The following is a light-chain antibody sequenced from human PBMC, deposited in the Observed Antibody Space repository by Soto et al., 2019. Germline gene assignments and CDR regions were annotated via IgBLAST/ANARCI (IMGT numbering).Light chain of an antibody. CDR1: TSFVGSYNR. J-gene: IGLJ2*01. V-gene: IGLV2-23*01. CDR2: EGN. Sequence: QSALTQPAAASGSPGQSITFSCTGTTSFVGSYNRVSWYQVHPGKAPKLMIYEGNKRPSGVSNRFSGSTSANTASLTISGLQAEDEADYYCGSFVGSASLGFGGGTKLTVL. CDR3: GSFVGSASLG.